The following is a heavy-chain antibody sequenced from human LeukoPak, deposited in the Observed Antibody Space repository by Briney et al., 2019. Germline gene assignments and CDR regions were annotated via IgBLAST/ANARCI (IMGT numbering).Heavy chain of an antibody. D-gene: IGHD2-21*02. CDR3: ARGDPGAY. V-gene: IGHV3-53*01. CDR1: GFTVSSNY. CDR2: IYSGGKT. J-gene: IGHJ4*02. Sequence: GGSLRLSCAASGFTVSSNYMSWVRQAPGKGLEWVSVIYSGGKTFYADSVKGRFTISRDNSKNTLYLQMNSPRAEDTAVYYCARGDPGAYWGQGTLVTVSS.